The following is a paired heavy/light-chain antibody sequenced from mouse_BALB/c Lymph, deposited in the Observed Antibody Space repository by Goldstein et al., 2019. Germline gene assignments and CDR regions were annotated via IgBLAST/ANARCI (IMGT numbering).Light chain of an antibody. CDR1: SSVSY. Sequence: QIVLSQSPAILSASPGEKVTMTCRASSSVSYMHWYQQKPGSSPKPWIYATSNLASGVPARFSGSGSGTSYSLTISRVEAEDAATYYCQQWSSNPPTFGAGTKLELK. J-gene: IGKJ5*01. CDR2: ATS. V-gene: IGKV4-72*01. CDR3: QQWSSNPPT.
Heavy chain of an antibody. CDR3: ARHGNYFDY. CDR2: INPYNDYT. J-gene: IGHJ2*01. D-gene: IGHD2-1*01. CDR1: GYTFTNHH. V-gene: IGHV1S45*01. Sequence: VQLQQSGAELVRPGASVKISCKAFGYTFTNHHINWVKQRPGQGLDWIGYINPYNDYTSYNQKFKGKATLTVDKSSSTAYMELSSLTSEDSAVYYCARHGNYFDYWGQGTTLTVSS.